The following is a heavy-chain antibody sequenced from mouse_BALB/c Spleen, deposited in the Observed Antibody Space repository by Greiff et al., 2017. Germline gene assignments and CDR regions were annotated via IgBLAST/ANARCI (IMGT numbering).Heavy chain of an antibody. CDR2: ISYDGSN. Sequence: EVQLVESGPGLVKPSQSLSLTCSVTGYSITSGYYWNWIRQFPGNKLEWMGYISYDGSNNYNPSLKNRIFITRDTSKNQFFLKLNSVTTEDTATYYCARGPYWGQGTTLTVSS. J-gene: IGHJ2*01. CDR1: GYSITSGYY. V-gene: IGHV3-6*02. CDR3: ARGPY.